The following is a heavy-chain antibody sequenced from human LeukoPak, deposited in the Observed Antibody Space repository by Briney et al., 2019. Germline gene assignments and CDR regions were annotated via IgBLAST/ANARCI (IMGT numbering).Heavy chain of an antibody. Sequence: PGVSLRLSCSASGFTFDDYAMNWVRQAPGKGLVCVGFIRSKAYGGTTEYAASVKGRFTISRDDSKSIAYLQTNSLKTEDTAVYYCTPYYHDSSYYYYGMDVWGQGTTVTVSS. J-gene: IGHJ6*02. CDR1: GFTFDDYA. CDR2: IRSKAYGGTT. D-gene: IGHD3-22*01. V-gene: IGHV3-49*04. CDR3: TPYYHDSSYYYYGMDV.